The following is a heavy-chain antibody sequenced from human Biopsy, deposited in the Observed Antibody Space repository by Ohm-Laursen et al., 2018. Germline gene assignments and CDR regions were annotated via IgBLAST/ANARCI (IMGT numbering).Heavy chain of an antibody. CDR3: ARVPEQVSAIDY. CDR1: GFNFGNYG. Sequence: SLRLSCAASGFNFGNYGMHWVRQAPGKGLEWVAVIWHDGRNKHYADTVKGRVTISRDNSKSTLFLQMDSLRVDDTAVYHCARVPEQVSAIDYWGQGTLVTVSS. J-gene: IGHJ4*02. V-gene: IGHV3-33*01. D-gene: IGHD1-14*01. CDR2: IWHDGRNK.